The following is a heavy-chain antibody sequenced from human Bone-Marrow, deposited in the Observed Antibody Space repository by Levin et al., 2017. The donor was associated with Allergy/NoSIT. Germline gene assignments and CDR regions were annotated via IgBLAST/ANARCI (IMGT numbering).Heavy chain of an antibody. D-gene: IGHD3-22*01. Sequence: SVKVSCKASGGTFSSYAISWVRPAPGQGLEWMGRIIPILGIANYAQKFQGRVTITADKSTSTAYMELSSLRSEDTAVYYCARDLGYYDSSGLRYFDSWGQGTLVTVSS. CDR2: IIPILGIA. V-gene: IGHV1-69*04. CDR1: GGTFSSYA. J-gene: IGHJ4*02. CDR3: ARDLGYYDSSGLRYFDS.